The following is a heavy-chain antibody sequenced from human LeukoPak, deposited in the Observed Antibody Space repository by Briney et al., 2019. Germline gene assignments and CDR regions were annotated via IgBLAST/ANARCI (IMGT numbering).Heavy chain of an antibody. D-gene: IGHD3-10*01. CDR1: GFTFSSYN. CDR2: ISSTSSYI. Sequence: GGSLRLSCAASGFTFSSYNMNWVRQAPGKGLEWVSSISSTSSYIYYADSVKGRFTISRDNAKNSLYLQMNSLRAEDTAVYYCAKVPDYYGSGRYHWGQGTLVTVSS. J-gene: IGHJ4*02. V-gene: IGHV3-21*01. CDR3: AKVPDYYGSGRYH.